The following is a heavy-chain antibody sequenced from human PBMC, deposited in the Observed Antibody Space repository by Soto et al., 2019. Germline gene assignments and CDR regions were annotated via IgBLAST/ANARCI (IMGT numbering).Heavy chain of an antibody. CDR1: GYTFTSYG. V-gene: IGHV1-18*01. D-gene: IGHD3-9*01. CDR3: ARVYRLDILTGYRNFDY. J-gene: IGHJ4*02. Sequence: ASVKVSCKDSGYTFTSYGISWVRQAPGQGLEWMGWISAYNGNTNYAQKLQGRVTMTTDTSTSTAYMELRSLRSDDTAVYYCARVYRLDILTGYRNFDYWGQGTLVTVSS. CDR2: ISAYNGNT.